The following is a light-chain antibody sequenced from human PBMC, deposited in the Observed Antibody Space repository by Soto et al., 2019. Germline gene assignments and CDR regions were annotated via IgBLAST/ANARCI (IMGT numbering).Light chain of an antibody. Sequence: QSVLTQPPSVSGAPGQRVTISCTGSSSNIGAGYDVHWYQQLPGTAPKLLIYGNSNRPSGVPDRFSGSKSDTSASLAITGLQAEDEADYYCQSYDSILSGGVFGGGTQLTVL. CDR2: GNS. J-gene: IGLJ3*02. CDR1: SSNIGAGYD. V-gene: IGLV1-40*01. CDR3: QSYDSILSGGV.